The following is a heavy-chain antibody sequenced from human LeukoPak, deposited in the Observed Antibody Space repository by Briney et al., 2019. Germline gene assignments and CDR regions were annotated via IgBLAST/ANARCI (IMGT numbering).Heavy chain of an antibody. V-gene: IGHV3-66*01. D-gene: IGHD5-12*01. CDR3: ARDLGYSAYATVRGNDVEI. CDR1: GFTVSTNY. CDR2: IYSGGST. Sequence: GGSLRLSCAASGFTVSTNYMSWVRQAPGKGLEWVSIIYSGGSTYYVDSVKGRFTISRDISQNTVYLQMNSLRAEDTAVYYCARDLGYSAYATVRGNDVEIWGQGTMVTVSS. J-gene: IGHJ3*02.